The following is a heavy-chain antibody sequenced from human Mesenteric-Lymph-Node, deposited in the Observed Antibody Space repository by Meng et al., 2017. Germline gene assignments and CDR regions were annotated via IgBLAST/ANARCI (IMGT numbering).Heavy chain of an antibody. CDR3: ARVAHTAMVLYAFDI. Sequence: ASVQVSCQASGYTFTCYYMHLVRQAPGQGLEGMGWINTNSGGTNYEQKFQGRVTMTRDTSISTAYMELSRLRSDDTAVYYCARVAHTAMVLYAFDIWSQGTMVTVSS. D-gene: IGHD5-18*01. CDR1: GYTFTCYY. J-gene: IGHJ3*02. CDR2: INTNSGGT. V-gene: IGHV1-2*02.